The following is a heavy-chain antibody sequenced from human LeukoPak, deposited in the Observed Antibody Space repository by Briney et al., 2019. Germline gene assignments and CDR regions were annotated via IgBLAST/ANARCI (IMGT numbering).Heavy chain of an antibody. Sequence: SETLSLTCTVSGDSISSSSHHWGWIRQSPGKGLEWIGSIYYGRTTYYNPSLNNRVSISVVTSKNQFSLQLNSMSAADTAVYYCVRDLGGRSGHWGQGTLVTVSS. J-gene: IGHJ4*02. V-gene: IGHV4-39*02. CDR3: VRDLGGRSGH. CDR2: IYYGRTT. CDR1: GDSISSSSHH. D-gene: IGHD1-26*01.